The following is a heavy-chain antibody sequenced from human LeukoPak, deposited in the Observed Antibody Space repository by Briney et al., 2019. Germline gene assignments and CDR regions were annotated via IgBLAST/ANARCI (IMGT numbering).Heavy chain of an antibody. CDR3: AKDLGPHYYYYMDV. CDR1: GFTFSSYA. Sequence: GGSLRLSCAASGFTFSSYAMSWVRQAPGKGLEWVSAISGSGGSTYYADSVKGRFTIPRDNSKNTLYLQMNSLRAEDTAVYYCAKDLGPHYYYYMDVWGKGTTVTVSS. V-gene: IGHV3-23*01. CDR2: ISGSGGST. J-gene: IGHJ6*03.